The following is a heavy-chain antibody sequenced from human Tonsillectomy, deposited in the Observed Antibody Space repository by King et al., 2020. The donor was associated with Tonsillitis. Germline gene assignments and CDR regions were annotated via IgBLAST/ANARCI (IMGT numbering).Heavy chain of an antibody. J-gene: IGHJ6*03. CDR3: ARRNSRGCYYYYMDV. CDR1: GFSFSSHG. Sequence: ESGGGVAQPGRSLILSCAASGFSFSSHGMHWVRQAPGKGLEWVALIRSHESKEYYADSVKGRFTISRDNSKNTLYLQMNSLRAEDTAVYYCARRNSRGCYYYYMDVWGKGTTVTVSS. CDR2: IRSHESKE. V-gene: IGHV3-33*08. D-gene: IGHD6-19*01.